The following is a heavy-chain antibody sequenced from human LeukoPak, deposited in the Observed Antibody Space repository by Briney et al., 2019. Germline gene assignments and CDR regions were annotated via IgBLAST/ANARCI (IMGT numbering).Heavy chain of an antibody. D-gene: IGHD4-17*01. CDR2: IDWDDDK. CDR3: AHNSKYTGDYGY. CDR1: GFSLSTSGMC. J-gene: IGHJ4*02. V-gene: IGHV2-70*11. Sequence: ESGPALVKPTQTLTLTCTFSGFSLSTSGMCVSWIRQPPGKALEWLARIDWDDDKYYSTSLKTRLTISKDTSKNQVVLTMTNMDPVDTATYYCAHNSKYTGDYGYWGQGTLVAVSS.